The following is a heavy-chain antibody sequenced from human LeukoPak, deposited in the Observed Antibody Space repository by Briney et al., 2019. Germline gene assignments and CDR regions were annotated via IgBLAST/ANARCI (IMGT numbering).Heavy chain of an antibody. J-gene: IGHJ4*02. CDR1: GFTFNSYA. D-gene: IGHD2-15*01. Sequence: GGSLRLSCAASGFTFNSYAMSWVRQAPGKGLEWVSSISGSGGDTYYADSVKGRFTISRDNSKNTLYLQMNSLRAEDTAIYYCAKGYCSGGNCYQYFDYWGQGTLVTVAS. CDR3: AKGYCSGGNCYQYFDY. CDR2: ISGSGGDT. V-gene: IGHV3-23*01.